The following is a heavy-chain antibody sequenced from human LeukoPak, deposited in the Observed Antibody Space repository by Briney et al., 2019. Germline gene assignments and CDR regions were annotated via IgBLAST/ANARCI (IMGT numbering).Heavy chain of an antibody. CDR1: GFMFSNYA. J-gene: IGHJ4*02. Sequence: GGSLRLSCAASGFMFSNYAMAWVRQAPERGLKWVSSISDSVCGTHYEDTGKGRFTISRHNSKNTLYLQMNSLRAEDTAVYYCAKDSGPGSYYPTGDEYWGQGILVTVSS. CDR2: ISDSVCGT. CDR3: AKDSGPGSYYPTGDEY. V-gene: IGHV3-23*01. D-gene: IGHD3-10*01.